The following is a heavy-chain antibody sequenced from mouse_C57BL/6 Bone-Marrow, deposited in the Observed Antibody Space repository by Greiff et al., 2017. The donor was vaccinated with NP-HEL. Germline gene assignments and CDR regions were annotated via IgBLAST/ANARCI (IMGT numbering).Heavy chain of an antibody. D-gene: IGHD2-4*01. CDR3: ARGGYDYEAN. CDR2: IYPRSGNT. Sequence: VQLVESGAELARPGASVKLSCKASGYTFTSYGISWVKQRTGQGLEWIGEIYPRSGNTYYNEKFKGKATLTADKSSSTAYMELRSLTSEDSAVYFCARGGYDYEANWGQGTTLTVSS. J-gene: IGHJ2*01. V-gene: IGHV1-81*01. CDR1: GYTFTSYG.